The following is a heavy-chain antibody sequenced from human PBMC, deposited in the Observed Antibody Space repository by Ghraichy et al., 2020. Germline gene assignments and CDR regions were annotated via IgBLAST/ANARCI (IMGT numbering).Heavy chain of an antibody. V-gene: IGHV1-3*01. J-gene: IGHJ6*03. D-gene: IGHD1-26*01. CDR3: ARESYYSWFDYYYYMDV. CDR2: INAGNGNT. Sequence: ASVKVSCKASGYTFTSYAMHWVRQAPGQRLEWMGWINAGNGNTKYSQKFQGRVTITRDTSASTAYMELSSLRSEDTAVYYCARESYYSWFDYYYYMDVWGKGTTVTVSS. CDR1: GYTFTSYA.